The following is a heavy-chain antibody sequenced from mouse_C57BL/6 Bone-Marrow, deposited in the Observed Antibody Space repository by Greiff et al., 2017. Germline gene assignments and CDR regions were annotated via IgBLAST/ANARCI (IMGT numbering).Heavy chain of an antibody. CDR3: TWITTVVATGAY. Sequence: VQLQQSGAELVRPGASVKLSCTASGFNIKDDYMHWVKQRPEQGLEWIEWIDPENGDTEYASKFQGKATITADTSSNTAYLQLSSLTSEDTAVYYCTWITTVVATGAYWGQGTLVTVSA. D-gene: IGHD1-1*01. CDR1: GFNIKDDY. J-gene: IGHJ3*01. V-gene: IGHV14-4*01. CDR2: IDPENGDT.